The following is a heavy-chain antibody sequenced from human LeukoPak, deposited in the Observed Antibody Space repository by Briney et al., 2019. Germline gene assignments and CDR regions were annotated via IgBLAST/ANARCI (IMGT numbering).Heavy chain of an antibody. CDR2: IYHSGST. D-gene: IGHD3-10*01. V-gene: IGHV4-30-2*01. CDR1: GGSISSGGYS. CDR3: ARSNTYYYGSGSYYTDAFDI. Sequence: SETLSLTCAVSGGSISSGGYSWSWIRRPPGKGLEWIGYIYHSGSTYYNPSLKSRVTISVDRSKNQFSLKLSSVTAADTAVYYCARSNTYYYGSGSYYTDAFDIWGQGTMVTVSS. J-gene: IGHJ3*02.